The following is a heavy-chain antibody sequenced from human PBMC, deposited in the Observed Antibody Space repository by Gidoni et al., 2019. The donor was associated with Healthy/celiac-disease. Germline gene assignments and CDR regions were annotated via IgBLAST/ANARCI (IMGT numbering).Heavy chain of an antibody. J-gene: IGHJ4*02. CDR1: GFTFDDYA. Sequence: EVQLVESGGGWVQPGRSLKLSCASSGFTFDDYAMHWVRQAPGKGLEWVSGMSWNSGCIGYADSVKGRFTISRDNVKNSLYLQMNSLRAEDTALYYGAKDSYDSSGYGFDYWGQGTLVTVSS. V-gene: IGHV3-9*01. CDR3: AKDSYDSSGYGFDY. CDR2: MSWNSGCI. D-gene: IGHD3-22*01.